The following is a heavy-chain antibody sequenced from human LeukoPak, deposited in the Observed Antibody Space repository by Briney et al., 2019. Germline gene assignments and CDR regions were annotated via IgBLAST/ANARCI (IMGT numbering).Heavy chain of an antibody. D-gene: IGHD6-13*01. Sequence: SETLSLTCAVYGGSFSGYYWSWIRQPPGKGLEWIGEINHSGSTNYNPSLKSRVTISVDTSKNQFSLKLSSVTAADTAVYYCARSDSSSFDYWGQRTLVTVSS. CDR2: INHSGST. CDR1: GGSFSGYY. CDR3: ARSDSSSFDY. J-gene: IGHJ4*02. V-gene: IGHV4-34*01.